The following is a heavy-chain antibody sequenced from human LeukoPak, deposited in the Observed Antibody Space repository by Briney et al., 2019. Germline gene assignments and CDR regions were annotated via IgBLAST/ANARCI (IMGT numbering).Heavy chain of an antibody. D-gene: IGHD4-17*01. CDR2: IYYSGST. V-gene: IGHV4-59*08. CDR1: GGSSSSYC. CDR3: ARHRLYGDHPNDAFDI. Sequence: PSETLSLTCTVSGGSSSSYCWSWIRQPPGKGLEWIGYIYYSGSTDYNPSLYNPSLKSRVTISVDTSKNQFSLKLSSLTAADTAVYYCARHRLYGDHPNDAFDIWGQGTKVTVPS. J-gene: IGHJ3*02.